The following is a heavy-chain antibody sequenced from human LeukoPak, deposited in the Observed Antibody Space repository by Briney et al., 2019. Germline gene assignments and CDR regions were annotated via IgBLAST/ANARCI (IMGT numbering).Heavy chain of an antibody. CDR3: ARPLSYYSDTSGDDAFDI. Sequence: SETLSLTCTVSGSSINVYYWSWIRQPPGKGLEWIGEINHSGSTNYNPSLKSRVTISVDTSNNQFSLKLSSVTAADTAVYYCARPLSYYSDTSGDDAFDIWGQGTMVTVSS. CDR2: INHSGST. V-gene: IGHV4-34*01. D-gene: IGHD3-22*01. CDR1: GSSINVYY. J-gene: IGHJ3*02.